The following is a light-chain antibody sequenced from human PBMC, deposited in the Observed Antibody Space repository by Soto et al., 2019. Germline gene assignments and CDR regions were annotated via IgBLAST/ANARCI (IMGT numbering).Light chain of an antibody. Sequence: IQMTQSPSSLSPSVGDTVTITCRAGQDIKSYLNWYQQKPGKATKLLIYSASTLESGAPPRFSGSQSGTDFFLTITGLLPEDIATYYCQQSFSVPTFGRGTRVEVK. J-gene: IGKJ4*02. CDR3: QQSFSVPT. CDR2: SAS. CDR1: QDIKSY. V-gene: IGKV1-39*01.